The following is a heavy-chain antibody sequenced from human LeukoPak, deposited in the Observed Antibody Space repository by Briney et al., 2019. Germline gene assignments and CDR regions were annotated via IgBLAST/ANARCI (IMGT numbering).Heavy chain of an antibody. V-gene: IGHV3-53*01. CDR2: IYSGGST. CDR3: ARGRGYSGYDLGY. Sequence: GGSLRFSCAASGFTVSSNYMSWVRQAPGKGLEWVSVIYSGGSTYYADSVKGRSTISRDNSKNTLYLQMNSLRAEAPAVYYCARGRGYSGYDLGYWGQGTLVTVSS. CDR1: GFTVSSNY. D-gene: IGHD5-12*01. J-gene: IGHJ4*02.